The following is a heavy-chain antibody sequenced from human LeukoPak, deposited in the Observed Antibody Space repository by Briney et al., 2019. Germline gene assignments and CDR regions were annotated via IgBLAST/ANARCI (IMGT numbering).Heavy chain of an antibody. CDR1: GFTFSSYS. CDR3: ARGQLTGDDELFDY. Sequence: GGSLRLSCAASGFTFSSYSMNWVRQAPGKGLEWVSSISSSSSYIYYADSVKGRFTISRDNAKNSLYLQMNSLRAEDTAVYYCARGQLTGDDELFDYWGQRSLVTVSS. D-gene: IGHD7-27*01. J-gene: IGHJ4*02. CDR2: ISSSSSYI. V-gene: IGHV3-21*01.